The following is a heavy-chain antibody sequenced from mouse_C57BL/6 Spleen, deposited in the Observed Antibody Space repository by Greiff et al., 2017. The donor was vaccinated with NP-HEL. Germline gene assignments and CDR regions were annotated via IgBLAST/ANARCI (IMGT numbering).Heavy chain of an antibody. V-gene: IGHV1-72*01. Sequence: QVQLQQPGAELVKPGASVKLSCKASGYTFTSYWMHWVKQRPGRGLEWIGRIDPNSGGTKYNEKFKSKAPLTVDKPSRTAYMQLSSLTSEDSVVYYCARGTNYDGYYGYYAMDYWGQGTSVTVSS. D-gene: IGHD2-3*01. CDR2: IDPNSGGT. CDR1: GYTFTSYW. J-gene: IGHJ4*01. CDR3: ARGTNYDGYYGYYAMDY.